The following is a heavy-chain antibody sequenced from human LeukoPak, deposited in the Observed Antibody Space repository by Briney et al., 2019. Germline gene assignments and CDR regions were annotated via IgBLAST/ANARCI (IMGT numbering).Heavy chain of an antibody. CDR3: AREYPPTHWFDP. D-gene: IGHD2-2*01. CDR2: IYYSGST. Sequence: SETLSLTCTVSGGSISSGDYYWSCIRQPPGKGLECIGYIYYSGSTYYNPSLKSRVTLSVDTSKHQFSLKLRSVTAADTAVYYCAREYPPTHWFDPWGQGTLVTVSS. J-gene: IGHJ5*02. CDR1: GGSISSGDYY. V-gene: IGHV4-30-4*01.